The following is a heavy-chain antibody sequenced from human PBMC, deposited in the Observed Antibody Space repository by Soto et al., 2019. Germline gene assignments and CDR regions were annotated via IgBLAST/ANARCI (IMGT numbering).Heavy chain of an antibody. J-gene: IGHJ4*02. D-gene: IGHD3-10*01. CDR2: ISYDGSNK. V-gene: IGHV3-30*18. CDR1: ERTFINFG. Sequence: VRPKRLSCAASERTFINFGSHCVRQDPGKGLEWVAVISYDGSNKYYADSVKGRFTISRDNSKNTLYLQMNSLRAEDTAVYYCEKTPLWFGLDGYFAYWGQGTLVTVSS. CDR3: EKTPLWFGLDGYFAY.